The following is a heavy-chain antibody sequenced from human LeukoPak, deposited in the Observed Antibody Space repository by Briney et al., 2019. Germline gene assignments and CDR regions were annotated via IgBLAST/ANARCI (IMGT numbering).Heavy chain of an antibody. CDR3: VRDGVDYSFEY. Sequence: GGSLRLSCAASGFTVSSSFMSWVRQAPGKGLEWVSVIYSGGSTYYADSVKGRFTISRDNSRNTLYLQMNSLRADDTAVYYCVRDGVDYSFEYWDQGTLVTVSS. CDR2: IYSGGST. D-gene: IGHD4-11*01. V-gene: IGHV3-53*01. J-gene: IGHJ4*02. CDR1: GFTVSSSF.